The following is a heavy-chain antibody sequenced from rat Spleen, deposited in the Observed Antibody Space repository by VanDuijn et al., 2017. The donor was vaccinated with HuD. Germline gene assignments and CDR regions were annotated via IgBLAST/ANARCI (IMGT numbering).Heavy chain of an antibody. Sequence: QVQLKESGPGLVQPSQTLSLACTVSGFSLTSYHVHWVRQPSGKGLEWMGVRWTGGNTESNSTLKSRLSSSRDTSKSQVFLKMNSLQTEDTATYYCARELPGYNPFDYWGQGVMVTVSS. CDR2: RWTGGNT. J-gene: IGHJ2*01. D-gene: IGHD1-4*01. V-gene: IGHV2-43*01. CDR3: ARELPGYNPFDY. CDR1: GFSLTSYH.